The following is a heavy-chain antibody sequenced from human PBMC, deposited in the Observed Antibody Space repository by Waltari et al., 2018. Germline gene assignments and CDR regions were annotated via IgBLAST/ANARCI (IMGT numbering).Heavy chain of an antibody. J-gene: IGHJ2*01. D-gene: IGHD3-22*01. CDR2: INHSGST. CDR3: ARGPPAMIVVVITRWYFDL. V-gene: IGHV4-34*01. CDR1: GGSFSGSY. Sequence: QVQLQQWGAGLLKPSETLSLTCAVYGGSFSGSYWSWIRQPPGKGLEWIGEINHSGSTNYNPSLKSRVTISVDTSKNQFSLKLSSVTAADTAVYYCARGPPAMIVVVITRWYFDLWGRGTLVTVSS.